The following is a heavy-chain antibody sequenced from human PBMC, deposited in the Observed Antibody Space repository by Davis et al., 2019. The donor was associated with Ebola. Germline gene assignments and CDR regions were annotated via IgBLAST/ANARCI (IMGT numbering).Heavy chain of an antibody. CDR3: ARAVTMVLPSGWFDP. D-gene: IGHD3-10*01. CDR2: FSAYNGNT. Sequence: AASVKVSCKASGYTFTRYGISWVRQAPAHGLEWMGWFSAYNGNTNYAQNLQGRVTMTTDTSTSTAYMEVRSLRYDDTAVYYCARAVTMVLPSGWFDPWGQGTLVTVSS. CDR1: GYTFTRYG. J-gene: IGHJ5*02. V-gene: IGHV1-18*01.